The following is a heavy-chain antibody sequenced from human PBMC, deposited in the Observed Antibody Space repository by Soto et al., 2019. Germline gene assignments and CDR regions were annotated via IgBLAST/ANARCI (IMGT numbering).Heavy chain of an antibody. D-gene: IGHD1-1*01. V-gene: IGHV3-33*01. Sequence: GGSLRLSCAASGFTFSSYGMHWVRQAPGKGLEWVAVIWYDGSNKYYADSVKGRFTISRDNSKNTLYLQMNSLRAEDTAVYYCARSSLDDAHLNWFDPWGQGTLVTVSS. CDR2: IWYDGSNK. CDR3: ARSSLDDAHLNWFDP. J-gene: IGHJ5*02. CDR1: GFTFSSYG.